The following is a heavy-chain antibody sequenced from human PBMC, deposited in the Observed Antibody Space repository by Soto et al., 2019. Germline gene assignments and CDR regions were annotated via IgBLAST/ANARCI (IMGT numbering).Heavy chain of an antibody. CDR2: ISAYNGNT. J-gene: IGHJ5*02. D-gene: IGHD2-2*01. CDR1: GYTFTSYG. V-gene: IGHV1-18*01. CDR3: ARDRAVVPAADPPPFDP. Sequence: QVQLVQSGAEVKKPGASVKVSCKASGYTFTSYGISWVRQAPGQGLEWMGWISAYNGNTNYAQKLQGRVTMTTDTSTSTAYMELRSLRSDDTAVYYCARDRAVVPAADPPPFDPWGQGTLVTVSS.